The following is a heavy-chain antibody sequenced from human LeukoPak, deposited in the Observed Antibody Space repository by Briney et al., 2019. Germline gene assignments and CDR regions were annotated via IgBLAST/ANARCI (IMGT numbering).Heavy chain of an antibody. CDR1: GFTFSSCA. CDR3: VRESCSGGSCTYDPFDI. V-gene: IGHV3-23*01. D-gene: IGHD2-15*01. CDR2: ISGSGGST. Sequence: GGSLRLSCAASGFTFSSCAMSWVRQAPGKGLEWVSAISGSGGSTYYADSVKGRFTVSRDISKNTQFLQMNSLRFEDTAVYFCVRESCSGGSCTYDPFDIWGHGTMVTVST. J-gene: IGHJ3*02.